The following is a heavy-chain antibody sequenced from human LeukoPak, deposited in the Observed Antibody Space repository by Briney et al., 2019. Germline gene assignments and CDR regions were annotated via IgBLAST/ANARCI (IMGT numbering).Heavy chain of an antibody. J-gene: IGHJ4*02. Sequence: GRSLRLSCAASGFTFSSYWMSWVRQAPGKGLEWVANIKQDGSEKYYVDSVKGRFTISRDNAKNSLYLQMNSLRAEDTAVYYCARIGYSYGYPGLFDYWGQGTLVTVSS. CDR1: GFTFSSYW. CDR2: IKQDGSEK. CDR3: ARIGYSYGYPGLFDY. V-gene: IGHV3-7*01. D-gene: IGHD5-18*01.